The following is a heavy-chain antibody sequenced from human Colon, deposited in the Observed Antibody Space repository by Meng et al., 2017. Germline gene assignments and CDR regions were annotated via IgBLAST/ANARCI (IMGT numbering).Heavy chain of an antibody. CDR3: ARRRIGHYGSCITPIDY. Sequence: SETLSPTCTVSGSSISITNYYWGWIRQPPGTGLEWIGTVDKSGNTYYNPSLKSRVTISIDTSRNQFSLELSSVTAADTAVYYCARRRIGHYGSCITPIDYWGQGTLVTVSS. J-gene: IGHJ4*02. V-gene: IGHV4-39*07. D-gene: IGHD3-10*01. CDR1: GSSISITNYY. CDR2: VDKSGNT.